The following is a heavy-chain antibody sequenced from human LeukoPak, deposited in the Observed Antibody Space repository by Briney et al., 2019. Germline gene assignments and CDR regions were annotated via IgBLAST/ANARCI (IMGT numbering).Heavy chain of an antibody. Sequence: GGSLRLSCAASGFTFSSYGMHWVRQAPGKGLEWVAVISYDGSNKYYADSVKGRFTISRDNSKNTLYLQMNSLRAEDTAVYYCAKDRLGDSSSSFQHWGQGTLVTVSS. V-gene: IGHV3-30*18. D-gene: IGHD3-16*01. J-gene: IGHJ1*01. CDR2: ISYDGSNK. CDR3: AKDRLGDSSSSFQH. CDR1: GFTFSSYG.